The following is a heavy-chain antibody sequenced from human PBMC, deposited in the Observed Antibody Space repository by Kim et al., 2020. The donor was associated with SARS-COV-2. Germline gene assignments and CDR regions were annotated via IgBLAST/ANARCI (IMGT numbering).Heavy chain of an antibody. D-gene: IGHD3-22*01. CDR1: GGSISSSSYY. J-gene: IGHJ4*02. V-gene: IGHV4-39*01. Sequence: SETLSLTCTVSGGSISSSSYYWGWIRQPPGKGLEWIGSIYYSGSTYYNPSLKSRVTISVDTSKNQFSLKLSSVTAADTAVHYCARHRASPTYYYDSSGYPFDYWGQGTLVTVSS. CDR2: IYYSGST. CDR3: ARHRASPTYYYDSSGYPFDY.